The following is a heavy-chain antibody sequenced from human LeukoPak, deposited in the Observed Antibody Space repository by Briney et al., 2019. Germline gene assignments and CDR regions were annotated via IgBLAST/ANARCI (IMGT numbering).Heavy chain of an antibody. CDR3: ARGRFDYDFWTLDY. CDR1: GFTFDDYG. Sequence: GGSLRLSCAASGFTFDDYGMSWVRQAPGKGLEWVSGINWNGGSTGYADSVKGRFTISRDNAKNSLYLQMNSLRAEDTALYYCARGRFDYDFWTLDYWGLGTLVTVSS. D-gene: IGHD3-3*01. CDR2: INWNGGST. V-gene: IGHV3-20*04. J-gene: IGHJ4*02.